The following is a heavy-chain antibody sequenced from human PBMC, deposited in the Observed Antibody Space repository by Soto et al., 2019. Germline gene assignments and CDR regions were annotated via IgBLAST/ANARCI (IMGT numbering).Heavy chain of an antibody. CDR2: IYDSGSS. CDR1: GGSVSSGDYF. V-gene: IGHV4-30-4*01. J-gene: IGHJ4*02. D-gene: IGHD1-26*01. CDR3: ARERGYFSGPKNFAF. Sequence: SETLSLTCTVSGGSVSSGDYFWSWIRQPPGKGLEWIGYIYDSGSSYYNPSLKSRVTMSVDTSKNQFSLKLRSVTAADTAMYYGARERGYFSGPKNFAFGGQEPLATV.